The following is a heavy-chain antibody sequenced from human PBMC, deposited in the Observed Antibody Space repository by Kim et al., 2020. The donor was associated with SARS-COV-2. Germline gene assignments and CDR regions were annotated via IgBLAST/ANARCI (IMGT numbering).Heavy chain of an antibody. V-gene: IGHV1-18*01. CDR3: ARVETGLYGTRIRYHMDV. Sequence: ASVKVSCKASGYIFTNYGFSWVRQAPGQGLEWVGWINTYNGKTNYAQRVQGRVTVSIDTSTSTAYMELRSLRFDDTAVYYCARVETGLYGTRIRYHMDVWGQGTSVTVSS. CDR2: INTYNGKT. CDR1: GYIFTNYG. D-gene: IGHD3-10*01. J-gene: IGHJ6*02.